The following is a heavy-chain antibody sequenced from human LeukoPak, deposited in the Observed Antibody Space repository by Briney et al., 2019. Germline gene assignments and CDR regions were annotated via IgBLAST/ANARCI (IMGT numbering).Heavy chain of an antibody. CDR2: IGGSGAGT. Sequence: PGGSLRLSCAVSGITLSNYGMSWVRQAPGKGLEWVAGIGGSGAGTNYADSVKGRFTISRDNSKNTLYLQMNSLRAEDTAVYYCAKGIYSSGWSYFDYWGHGTLVTVSS. J-gene: IGHJ4*01. CDR1: GITLSNYG. V-gene: IGHV3-23*01. D-gene: IGHD6-19*01. CDR3: AKGIYSSGWSYFDY.